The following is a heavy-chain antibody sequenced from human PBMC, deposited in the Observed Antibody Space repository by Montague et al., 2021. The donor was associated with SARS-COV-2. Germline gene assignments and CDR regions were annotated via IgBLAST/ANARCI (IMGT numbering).Heavy chain of an antibody. J-gene: IGHJ6*02. CDR3: ARDKANLPGGLDV. CDR2: ICGSGSYL. Sequence: SLRLSCAGSGFSFIHYNINWVRQAPGKGLEWVSCICGSGSYLYYDDSVRGRFTISRDNAKNSLLLEMSSLSDDDTAVYYCARDKANLPGGLDVWGQGTTVTVS. CDR1: GFSFIHYN. V-gene: IGHV3-21*01. D-gene: IGHD4/OR15-4a*01.